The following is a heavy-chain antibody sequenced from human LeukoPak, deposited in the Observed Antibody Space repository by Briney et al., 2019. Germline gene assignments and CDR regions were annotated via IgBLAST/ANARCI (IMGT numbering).Heavy chain of an antibody. CDR3: AKGVGGEYFDR. V-gene: IGHV3-23*01. Sequence: GGSLRLSCDASGFTFSNYGMSWVRQAPGKGLEWVSGIIPSGGSTYYADSVKGRLTISRDNSKDTLYLQMNSLRAEDTAVYYCAKGVGGEYFDRWGQGTLVTVSS. CDR1: GFTFSNYG. J-gene: IGHJ4*02. D-gene: IGHD3-16*01. CDR2: IIPSGGST.